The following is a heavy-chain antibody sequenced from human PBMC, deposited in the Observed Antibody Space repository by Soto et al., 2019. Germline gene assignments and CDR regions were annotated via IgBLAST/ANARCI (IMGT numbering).Heavy chain of an antibody. J-gene: IGHJ4*02. V-gene: IGHV2-5*02. Sequence: QITLKEAGPTLVKPTQPLTLTCSFSGFSLITSGVGVGWIRQPPGKALEWLALIYWDDDKGYSTSLKSRLTITKDTSRNQVVLTMTNMDSADTATYYCAHTMAPRIFDYWGQGTLVTVSS. CDR3: AHTMAPRIFDY. CDR2: IYWDDDK. CDR1: GFSLITSGVG.